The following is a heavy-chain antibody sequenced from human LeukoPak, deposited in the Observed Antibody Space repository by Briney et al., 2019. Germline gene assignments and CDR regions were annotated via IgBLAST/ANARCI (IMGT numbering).Heavy chain of an antibody. J-gene: IGHJ4*02. CDR3: ARHRGSGSPYFDY. V-gene: IGHV4-59*08. CDR2: IYYSGST. D-gene: IGHD3-10*01. Sequence: PSETLSLTCTVSGDSIINYYWSWIRQSPGKGLEWIGYIYYSGSTKYNPSLKSRVTISVDTSKNQFSLKLSSVIAADTAVYYCARHRGSGSPYFDYWGQGTLVTVSS. CDR1: GDSIINYY.